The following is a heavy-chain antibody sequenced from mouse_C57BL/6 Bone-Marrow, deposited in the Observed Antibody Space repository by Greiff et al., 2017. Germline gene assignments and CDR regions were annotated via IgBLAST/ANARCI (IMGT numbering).Heavy chain of an antibody. Sequence: ESGGDLVKPGGSLKLSCAASGFTFSSYGMSWVRQTPDKRLEWVATISSGGSYTYYPDSVKGRFTISRDNAKNTLYLQMSSLKSEDTAMYYCASDYDPGVAYWGQGTLVTVSA. CDR3: ASDYDPGVAY. J-gene: IGHJ3*01. CDR2: ISSGGSYT. V-gene: IGHV5-6*01. CDR1: GFTFSSYG. D-gene: IGHD2-4*01.